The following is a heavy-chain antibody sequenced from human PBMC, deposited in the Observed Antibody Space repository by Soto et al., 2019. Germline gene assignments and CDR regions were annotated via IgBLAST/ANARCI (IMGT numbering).Heavy chain of an antibody. CDR2: ISGSGGST. J-gene: IGHJ4*02. CDR3: AKEQGITMIVVVSGPFDY. CDR1: GFTFSSYA. Sequence: PGGSLRLSCAASGFTFSSYAMSWVRQAPGKGLEWVSAISGSGGSTYYADSVKGRFTISRDNSKNTLYLQMNSLRAEDTAVYYCAKEQGITMIVVVSGPFDYWGQGTLVTVSS. D-gene: IGHD3-22*01. V-gene: IGHV3-23*01.